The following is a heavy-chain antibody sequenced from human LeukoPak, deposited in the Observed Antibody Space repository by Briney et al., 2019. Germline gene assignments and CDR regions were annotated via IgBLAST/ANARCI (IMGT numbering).Heavy chain of an antibody. Sequence: PSETLSLTCAVYVGSFSGYQWNLFRQPPGKGLEWIGEINHGGGTNSNPSLKSRVTLSVDTSKNQLSLKLTSVTAADTAVYYCASKPPMFSSGWYRWGQGTLVTVSS. CDR3: ASKPPMFSSGWYR. CDR1: VGSFSGYQ. V-gene: IGHV4-34*01. D-gene: IGHD6-19*01. J-gene: IGHJ4*02. CDR2: INHGGGT.